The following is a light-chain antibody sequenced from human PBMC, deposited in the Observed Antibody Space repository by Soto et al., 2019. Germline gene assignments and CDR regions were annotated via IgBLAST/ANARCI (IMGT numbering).Light chain of an antibody. V-gene: IGKV1-12*01. CDR1: QGISSW. Sequence: DIQMTQSPSSVSASVGDRVTITCRASQGISSWVAWYQQKPGKAPNLLIYAASSLQSGVPSRFSGSGSRTEFTHPISSLQPEDFATYYCQQADTFPLTFGGGTKVEIK. CDR2: AAS. J-gene: IGKJ4*01. CDR3: QQADTFPLT.